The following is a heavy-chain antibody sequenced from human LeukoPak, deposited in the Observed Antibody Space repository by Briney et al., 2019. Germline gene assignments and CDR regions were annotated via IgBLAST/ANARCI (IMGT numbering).Heavy chain of an antibody. CDR3: ARDPGLDY. Sequence: GGSLRLSCAASGFTFRSYVMSWVRQAPGKGLEWVSAISGDSSGTYYADSVEGRFTISRDNSKNTLSLQMNGLRVEDTAVYYCARDPGLDYWGQGTLVTVSS. V-gene: IGHV3-23*01. CDR2: ISGDSSGT. CDR1: GFTFRSYV. J-gene: IGHJ4*02.